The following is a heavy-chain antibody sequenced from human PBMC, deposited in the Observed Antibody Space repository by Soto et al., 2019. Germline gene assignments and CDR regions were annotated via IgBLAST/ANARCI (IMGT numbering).Heavy chain of an antibody. D-gene: IGHD3-3*01. Sequence: VGSLRLSCASSVFTFSSYGMHCVRHAPGKWLEWVAVIWYDGSNKYYADSVKGRFTISRDNSKNTLYLQMNSLRAEDTAVYYCARDALTISSFDPGGQGNRVTVS. CDR1: VFTFSSYG. CDR2: IWYDGSNK. J-gene: IGHJ5*02. CDR3: ARDALTISSFDP. V-gene: IGHV3-33*01.